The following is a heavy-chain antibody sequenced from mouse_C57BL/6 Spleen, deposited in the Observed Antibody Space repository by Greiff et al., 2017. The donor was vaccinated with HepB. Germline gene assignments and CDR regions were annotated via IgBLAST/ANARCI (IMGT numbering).Heavy chain of an antibody. CDR2: IYPGDGDT. CDR1: GYAFSSSW. Sequence: VQLQQSGPELVKPGASVKISCKASGYAFSSSWMNWVKQRPGKGLEWIGRIYPGDGDTNYNGKFKGKATLTADKSSSTAYMQLSSLTSEDSAVYFCAIYYDYDDAMDYWGQGTSVTVSS. CDR3: AIYYDYDDAMDY. D-gene: IGHD2-4*01. J-gene: IGHJ4*01. V-gene: IGHV1-82*01.